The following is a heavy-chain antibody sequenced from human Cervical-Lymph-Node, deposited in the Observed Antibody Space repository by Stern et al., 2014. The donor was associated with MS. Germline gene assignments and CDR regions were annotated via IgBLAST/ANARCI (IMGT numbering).Heavy chain of an antibody. CDR1: GYTFTSYG. CDR3: ARGGDCGGDWYLSDWFDP. D-gene: IGHD2-21*02. CDR2: ISAYNGNT. J-gene: IGHJ5*02. V-gene: IGHV1-18*04. Sequence: QVQLVQSGAEVKKPGASVKVSCKASGYTFTSYGISWVRQAPGQGLEWMGWISAYNGNTNYAQKLQGRVTMTPDTSTSSASMELRSLRSDDTAVYYCARGGDCGGDWYLSDWFDPWGQGTLVTVSS.